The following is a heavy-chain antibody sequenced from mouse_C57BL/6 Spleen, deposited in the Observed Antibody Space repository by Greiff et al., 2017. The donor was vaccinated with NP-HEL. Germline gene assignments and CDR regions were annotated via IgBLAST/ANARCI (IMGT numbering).Heavy chain of an antibody. V-gene: IGHV1-53*01. D-gene: IGHD1-1*01. Sequence: QVQLQQSGTELVKPGASVKLSCKASGYTFTSYWMHWVKQRPGQGLEWIGNINPSNGGTNYNEKFKSKATLTVDKSSSTAYMQRSSLTSEDSAVYYCAQGDYGSGGYFDVWGTGTTVTVSS. CDR2: INPSNGGT. CDR3: AQGDYGSGGYFDV. J-gene: IGHJ1*03. CDR1: GYTFTSYW.